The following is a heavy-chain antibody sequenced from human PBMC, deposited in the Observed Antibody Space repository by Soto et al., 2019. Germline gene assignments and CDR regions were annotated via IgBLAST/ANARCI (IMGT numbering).Heavy chain of an antibody. CDR1: GGSISSYY. CDR3: ARQGFGPLHGLVDV. Sequence: QVQLQESGPGLVKPSETLSLSCTVSGGSISSYYWSWFRQSPGKRMEWIGYVHHSWGSSYNPSLQSRVHISLDTSKSQFPLKVTSVTATDTAVYYCARQGFGPLHGLVDVWGQGTTVTVSS. D-gene: IGHD3-10*01. J-gene: IGHJ6*02. V-gene: IGHV4-59*08. CDR2: VHHSWGS.